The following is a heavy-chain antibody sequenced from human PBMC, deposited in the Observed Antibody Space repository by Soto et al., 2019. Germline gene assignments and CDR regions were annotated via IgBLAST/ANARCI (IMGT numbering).Heavy chain of an antibody. CDR2: INADNGNT. V-gene: IGHV1-3*01. D-gene: IGHD3-10*01. J-gene: IGHJ4*02. Sequence: ASVKVSCKASGYTFTSYAIHWVRQAPGQRLEWMGWINADNGNTKYAQKFQGRVTMTTDTSTSTAYMELRSLRSDDTAVYYCARIGRLVWFGELLHDSDYWGQGTLVTVSS. CDR3: ARIGRLVWFGELLHDSDY. CDR1: GYTFTSYA.